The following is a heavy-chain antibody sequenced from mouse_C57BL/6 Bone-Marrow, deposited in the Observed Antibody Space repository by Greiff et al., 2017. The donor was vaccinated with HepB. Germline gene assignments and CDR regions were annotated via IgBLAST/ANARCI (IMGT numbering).Heavy chain of an antibody. Sequence: EVKVVESGPGLAKPSQTLSLTCSVTGYSITSDYWNWIRKFPGNKLEYMGYISYSGSTYYNPSLKSRISITRDTSKNQYYLQLNSVTTEDTATYYCARYKLRLRHYYAMDYWGQGTSVTVSS. J-gene: IGHJ4*01. CDR2: ISYSGST. D-gene: IGHD3-2*02. CDR3: ARYKLRLRHYYAMDY. CDR1: GYSITSDY. V-gene: IGHV3-8*01.